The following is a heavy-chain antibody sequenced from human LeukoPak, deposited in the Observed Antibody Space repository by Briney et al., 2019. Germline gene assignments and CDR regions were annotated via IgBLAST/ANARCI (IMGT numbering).Heavy chain of an antibody. CDR3: AKGYASFDP. V-gene: IGHV3-20*04. Sequence: PGGSLRLSCAGSGFIFNDYGMSWIRQAPGEGLEWVSAITWNGGTTGYADSAKGRFTISRDNAKNSLYLQMNSLRVEDTALYFCAKGYASFDPWGQGTLVTVSS. CDR1: GFIFNDYG. CDR2: ITWNGGTT. D-gene: IGHD2-15*01. J-gene: IGHJ5*02.